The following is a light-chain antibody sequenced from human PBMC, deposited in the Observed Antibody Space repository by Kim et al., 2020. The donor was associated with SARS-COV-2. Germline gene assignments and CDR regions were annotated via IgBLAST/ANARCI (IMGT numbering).Light chain of an antibody. CDR1: KLGNTF. CDR2: VDR. CDR3: LAWDRGSGVV. Sequence: SYELTQPPSVSVSPGQTATITCSADKLGNTFVSWYQVRPGQSPLLVISVDRQRPSWIPERFSGANSGNTATLIISETQATDEADYYCLAWDRGSGVVFGG. V-gene: IGLV3-1*01. J-gene: IGLJ2*01.